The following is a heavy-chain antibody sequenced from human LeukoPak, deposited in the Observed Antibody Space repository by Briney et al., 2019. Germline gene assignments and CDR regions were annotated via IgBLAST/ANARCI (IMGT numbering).Heavy chain of an antibody. CDR3: TRVPIRAVTMIAGVRGHDAFDI. D-gene: IGHD3-22*01. J-gene: IGHJ3*02. CDR2: IRSKAYGGTT. CDR1: GFTFGDYA. V-gene: IGHV3-49*03. Sequence: GRSLRLSCTAYGFTFGDYAMSWFRQAPGKGLEWVGFIRSKAYGGTTEYAASVKGRFTISRDDSKSIAFLQMSRLKTEDTAVHYCTRVPIRAVTMIAGVRGHDAFDIWGQGTMVTVSS.